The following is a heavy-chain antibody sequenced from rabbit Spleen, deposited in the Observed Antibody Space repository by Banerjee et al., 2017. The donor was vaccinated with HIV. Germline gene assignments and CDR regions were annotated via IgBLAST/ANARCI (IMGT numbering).Heavy chain of an antibody. Sequence: QALEEAGGDRVKTGASLTLTCTESGGSSSSSSYMWWCGQAPGEELVWIVCSDTGSSGFTYFATWSAGRFSSSSTSSTTATLQQTPLPAAATATSFCARDHGNSCATYGLDLWGPGTLVTVS. V-gene: IGHV1S40*01. CDR2: SDTGSSGFT. CDR1: GGSSSSSSY. D-gene: IGHD8-1*01. CDR3: ARDHGNSCATYGLDL. J-gene: IGHJ6*01.